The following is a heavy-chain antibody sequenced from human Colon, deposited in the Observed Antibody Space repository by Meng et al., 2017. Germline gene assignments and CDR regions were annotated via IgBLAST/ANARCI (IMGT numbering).Heavy chain of an antibody. CDR1: GGSRTSRTYH. CDR2: INYSGTT. V-gene: IGHV4-39*02. J-gene: IGHJ4*02. Sequence: QLQLQESGPGLVKPPEILSLTCTVAGGSRTSRTYHWGWIRQPPGKGLEWMGSINYSGTTYYNSSLKSRVTISLDTSKLQFSLKVTSVTAADTAIYFCARDSAAAGNLDYWGQGTLVTVSS. CDR3: ARDSAAAGNLDY. D-gene: IGHD6-13*01.